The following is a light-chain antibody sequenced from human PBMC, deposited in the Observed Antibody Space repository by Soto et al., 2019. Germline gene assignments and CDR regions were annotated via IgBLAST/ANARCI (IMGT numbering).Light chain of an antibody. CDR3: QHYNSYSEA. Sequence: IQMTQSPSTLSGSVGARVTITSRASQTISSWLAWYQQKPGKAPKILIYKASTLKSGVPSRFSGSGSGTEFTLTISSLQPDDFATYYCQHYNSYSEALGQGTKVDIK. V-gene: IGKV1-5*03. CDR1: QTISSW. J-gene: IGKJ1*01. CDR2: KAS.